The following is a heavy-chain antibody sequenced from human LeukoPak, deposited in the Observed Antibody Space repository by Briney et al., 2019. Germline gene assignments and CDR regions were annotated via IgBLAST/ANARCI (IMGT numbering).Heavy chain of an antibody. CDR1: GGSISGYY. CDR3: ARHEDGGYLRYYFDY. V-gene: IGHV4-59*08. CDR2: IYYSGST. Sequence: SETLSLTCTVSGGSISGYYWSWTRQPPGKGLEWIGYIYYSGSTNYNPSLKSRVTISVDTSKNQFSLKLSSVTAADTAVYYCARHEDGGYLRYYFDYWGQGTLVTVSS. D-gene: IGHD5-12*01. J-gene: IGHJ4*02.